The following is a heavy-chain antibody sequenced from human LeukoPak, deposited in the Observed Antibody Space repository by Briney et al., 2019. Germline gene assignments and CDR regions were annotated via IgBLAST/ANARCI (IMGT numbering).Heavy chain of an antibody. CDR2: ISSSNSYI. CDR3: ARDISSMGFDY. CDR1: GFAFSSYS. J-gene: IGHJ4*02. D-gene: IGHD6-13*01. V-gene: IGHV3-21*01. Sequence: PGGSLRLSCAASGFAFSSYSMNWVRQAPGKGLEWVSSISSSNSYIYYADSVKGRFTISRDNAKNSLYLQMNSLRAEDTAVYYCARDISSMGFDYWGQGTLVTVSS.